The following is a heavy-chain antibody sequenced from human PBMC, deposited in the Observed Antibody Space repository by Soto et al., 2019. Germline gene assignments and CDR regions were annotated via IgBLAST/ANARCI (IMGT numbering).Heavy chain of an antibody. V-gene: IGHV3-30-3*02. J-gene: IGHJ6*02. CDR1: GYTFTSYA. Sequence: SCKASGYTFTSYAMHWVRQAPGKGLEWVAVISYDGSNKYYADSVKGRFTISRDNSKNTLYLQMNSLRAEDTAVYYCAKARGYSSSCMDVWGQGTTVTVSS. CDR2: ISYDGSNK. D-gene: IGHD6-13*01. CDR3: AKARGYSSSCMDV.